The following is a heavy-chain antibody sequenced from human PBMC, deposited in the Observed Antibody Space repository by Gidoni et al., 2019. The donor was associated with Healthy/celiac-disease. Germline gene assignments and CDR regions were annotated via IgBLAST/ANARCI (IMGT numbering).Heavy chain of an antibody. CDR1: GFPFSSDA. CDR3: AKDLIELSSVAPYGMDV. Sequence: EVQLLESGGGLVQPGGSLRLSCAASGFPFSSDAMSWVRQAPGKGLERVSAISGSGGSTYYADSVKGRFTISRDNSKNTLYLQMNSLRAEDTAVYYCAKDLIELSSVAPYGMDVWGQGTTVTVSS. CDR2: ISGSGGST. J-gene: IGHJ6*02. D-gene: IGHD3-10*01. V-gene: IGHV3-23*01.